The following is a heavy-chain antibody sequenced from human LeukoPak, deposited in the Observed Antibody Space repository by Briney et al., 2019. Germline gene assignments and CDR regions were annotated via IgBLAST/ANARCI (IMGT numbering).Heavy chain of an antibody. Sequence: SVKVSCKAPGGTFSSYAISWVRPAPGQGLEWMGGIIPIFGTANYAQKFQGRVTITADKSTSTAYMELSSLRSEDTAVYYCARGGVVPAARNWFDPWGQGPLVTVSS. V-gene: IGHV1-69*06. CDR2: IIPIFGTA. J-gene: IGHJ5*02. CDR1: GGTFSSYA. D-gene: IGHD2-2*01. CDR3: ARGGVVPAARNWFDP.